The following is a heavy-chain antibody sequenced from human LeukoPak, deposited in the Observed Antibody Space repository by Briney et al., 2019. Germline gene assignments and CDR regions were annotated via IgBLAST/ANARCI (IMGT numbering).Heavy chain of an antibody. V-gene: IGHV1-46*01. Sequence: ASVKVSCKASGYTFTSYYMHWVRQAPGQGLEWMGIINPSGGSTSYAQKFQGRVTMTRDMSTSTVYMELSSLRSEDTAVYYCARVGVRYYYYMDVWGKGTTVTISS. CDR3: ARVGVRYYYYMDV. CDR1: GYTFTSYY. CDR2: INPSGGST. D-gene: IGHD3-10*01. J-gene: IGHJ6*03.